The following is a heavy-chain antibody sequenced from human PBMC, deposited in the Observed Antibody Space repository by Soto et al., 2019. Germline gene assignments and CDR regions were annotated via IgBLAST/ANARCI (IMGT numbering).Heavy chain of an antibody. Sequence: SETLSLTCTVSGGSISNYYWSWIRQPPGKGLEWIGSIYYSGSTYYNPSLKSRVTISVDTSKNQFSLKLSSVTAADTAVYYCARGTLKGRGRGNWFDPWGQGTLVTVSS. J-gene: IGHJ5*02. CDR3: ARGTLKGRGRGNWFDP. V-gene: IGHV4-59*12. CDR1: GGSISNYY. CDR2: IYYSGST. D-gene: IGHD3-10*01.